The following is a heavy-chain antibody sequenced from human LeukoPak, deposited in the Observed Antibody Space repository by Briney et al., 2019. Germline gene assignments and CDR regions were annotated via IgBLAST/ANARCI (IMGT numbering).Heavy chain of an antibody. J-gene: IGHJ3*01. CDR2: VYDSEIT. Sequence: SETLSLTCTVSGGSISNYYWSWIRQPPGKGLEWIGYVYDSEITSYSPSLKSRVTISVDTSKNQFSLKLSSVTAADTAVYYCARHHRTASDAFDVWGQGTMVTDSS. CDR1: GGSISNYY. V-gene: IGHV4-59*01. CDR3: ARHHRTASDAFDV. D-gene: IGHD6-25*01.